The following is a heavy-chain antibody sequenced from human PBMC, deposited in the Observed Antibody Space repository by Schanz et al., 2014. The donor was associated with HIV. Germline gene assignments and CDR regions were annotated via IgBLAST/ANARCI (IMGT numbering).Heavy chain of an antibody. V-gene: IGHV3-30*18. CDR3: AKDRNYYESKYRGKGNYYYYYGMDV. CDR2: ISYDGRNK. CDR1: GFSFDTFG. D-gene: IGHD3-22*01. Sequence: QEQLVESGGGVVQPGRSLRLSCAGSGFSFDTFGIHWVRQAPGKGLEWLAVISYDGRNKKFANSVKGRFTISRDNSKNSLSLLIKSLRAEDAAVYYCAKDRNYYESKYRGKGNYYYYYGMDVWGQGTTVTVSS. J-gene: IGHJ6*02.